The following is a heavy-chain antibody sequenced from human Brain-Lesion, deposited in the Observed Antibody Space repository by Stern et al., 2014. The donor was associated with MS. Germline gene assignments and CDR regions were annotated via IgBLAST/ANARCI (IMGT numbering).Heavy chain of an antibody. CDR1: GFTFIRYG. J-gene: IGHJ6*02. Sequence: QVQLVQSGGGVVQPGKSLRLSCAASGFTFIRYGIHWVRQAPGKGVEWVALVWVDGRKRFYASSVKGRLATSRDLSNNTVSYQMNSLRVGDTAVYFCSRGKVASAPLDVWGQGTTVTVS. V-gene: IGHV3-33*01. CDR3: SRGKVASAPLDV. CDR2: VWVDGRKR.